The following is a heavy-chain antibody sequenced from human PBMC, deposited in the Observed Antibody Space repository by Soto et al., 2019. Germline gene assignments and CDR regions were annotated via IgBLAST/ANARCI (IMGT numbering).Heavy chain of an antibody. D-gene: IGHD6-13*01. CDR2: INTYNGNT. J-gene: IGHJ4*02. CDR1: GYTFTKYG. CDR3: ARGSSPVDFDY. Sequence: ASVKVSCKASGYTFTKYGINWVRQAPGQGLEWMGWINTYNGNTNFARRLQGRVTMTTEASTSTAYMELRSLRSDDTAVYYCARGSSPVDFDYWGQGTLVTVSS. V-gene: IGHV1-18*01.